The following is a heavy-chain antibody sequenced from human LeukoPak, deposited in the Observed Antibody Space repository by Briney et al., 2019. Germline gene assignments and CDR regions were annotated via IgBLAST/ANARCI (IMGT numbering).Heavy chain of an antibody. CDR2: IIPIFGTA. V-gene: IGHV1-69*13. CDR1: GGTFSSYA. D-gene: IGHD4-17*01. CDR3: ARGVMTTVTTSVDY. Sequence: ASVKVSCKASGGTFSSYAISWVRQAPGQGLEWMGGIIPIFGTANYAQKLQGRVTITADESTSTAYMELSSLRSEDTAVYYCARGVMTTVTTSVDYWGQGTLVTVSS. J-gene: IGHJ4*02.